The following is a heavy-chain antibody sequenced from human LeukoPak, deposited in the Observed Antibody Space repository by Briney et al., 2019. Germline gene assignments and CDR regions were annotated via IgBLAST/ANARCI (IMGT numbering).Heavy chain of an antibody. CDR1: GGTFSSYA. CDR2: IIPIFGTA. D-gene: IGHD3-22*01. V-gene: IGHV1-69*13. Sequence: SVKVSCKASGGTFSSYAISWVRQAPGQGLEWMGGIIPIFGTANYAQKFQGRVTITADESTSTAYMELSSLRSEDTAVYYCARGAQSMIVSKFDYWGQGTLVTVSS. J-gene: IGHJ4*02. CDR3: ARGAQSMIVSKFDY.